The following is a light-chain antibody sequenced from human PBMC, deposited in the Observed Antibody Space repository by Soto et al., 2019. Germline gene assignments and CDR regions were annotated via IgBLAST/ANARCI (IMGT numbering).Light chain of an antibody. CDR1: QSISSW. J-gene: IGKJ2*01. CDR2: KAP. CDR3: QQYNSFSGYT. V-gene: IGKV1-5*03. Sequence: DIQMTQSPSTLSASVGDRVTITCRASQSISSWLAWYQQKAGKAPKVLIYKAPSIETGVPSRFSGSVSVKEFTLAISSLHPYDFATYYCQQYNSFSGYTFGQGTKLEIK.